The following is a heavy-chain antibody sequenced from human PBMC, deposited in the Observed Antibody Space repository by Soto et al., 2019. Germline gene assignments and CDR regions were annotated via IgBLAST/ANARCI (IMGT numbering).Heavy chain of an antibody. V-gene: IGHV4-34*01. CDR3: ARYLTIFGVVNNWFDP. CDR1: GGSFSGYY. J-gene: IGHJ5*02. D-gene: IGHD3-3*01. Sequence: SETLSLTCAVYGGSFSGYYWSWIRQPPGKGLEWIGEINHSGSANYNPSLKSRVTISVDTSKNQFSLKLSSVTAADTAVYYCARYLTIFGVVNNWFDPWGQGTLVTVSS. CDR2: INHSGSA.